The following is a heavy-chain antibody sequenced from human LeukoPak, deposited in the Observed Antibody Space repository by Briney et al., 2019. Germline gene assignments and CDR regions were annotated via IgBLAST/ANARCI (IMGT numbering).Heavy chain of an antibody. V-gene: IGHV3-21*01. J-gene: IGHJ4*02. CDR3: SRGAYEIVVVTAPTY. Sequence: GGSLRLSCEASGFSFSGSSMKWVRQAPGKGLEWVSSITSSSHQIHYADSVKGRFTISRENAKNSLYLQMNSLRAEDTAVYYCSRGAYEIVVVTAPTYWGQGTLVTVSS. CDR1: GFSFSGSS. CDR2: ITSSSHQI. D-gene: IGHD2-21*02.